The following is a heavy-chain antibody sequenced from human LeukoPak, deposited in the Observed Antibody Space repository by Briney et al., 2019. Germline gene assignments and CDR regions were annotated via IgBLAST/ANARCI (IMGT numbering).Heavy chain of an antibody. CDR1: GFTFSSYW. CDR3: ARDMIVVVITYSFDY. Sequence: GGSLRLSCAASGFTFSSYWMHWVRQAPGKGLVWVSRINSDGTSTSYADSVKGRFTISRDNAKNTLYLQMNSLRTEDTAVYYCARDMIVVVITYSFDYWGQGTLVTVSS. J-gene: IGHJ4*02. D-gene: IGHD3-22*01. CDR2: INSDGTST. V-gene: IGHV3-74*01.